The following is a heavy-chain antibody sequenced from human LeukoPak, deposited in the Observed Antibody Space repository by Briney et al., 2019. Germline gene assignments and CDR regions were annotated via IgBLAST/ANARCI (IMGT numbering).Heavy chain of an antibody. Sequence: GGSLRLSCAASEFTFSSYAMSWVRQAPGKGLEWVSAISGSGGSTYYADSVKGRFTISRDNSKNTLYLQMNSLRAEDTAVYYCAKAPTMIVVVTHFDYWGQGTLVTVSS. CDR3: AKAPTMIVVVTHFDY. D-gene: IGHD3-22*01. J-gene: IGHJ4*02. V-gene: IGHV3-23*01. CDR2: ISGSGGST. CDR1: EFTFSSYA.